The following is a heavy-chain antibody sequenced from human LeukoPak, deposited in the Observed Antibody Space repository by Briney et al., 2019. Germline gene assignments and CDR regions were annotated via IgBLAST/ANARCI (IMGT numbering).Heavy chain of an antibody. CDR1: GFTFSHYG. J-gene: IGHJ3*02. Sequence: PGGSLRLSCAASGFTFSHYGMHWVRQAPGKGLEWVSYISLSSSSIYYADSLKGRLTISRDNAKNSLYLQMNSLRAEDTAVYYCARDRKWFGEFRDAFDIWGRGTMVTVSS. CDR2: ISLSSSSI. D-gene: IGHD3-10*01. CDR3: ARDRKWFGEFRDAFDI. V-gene: IGHV3-48*01.